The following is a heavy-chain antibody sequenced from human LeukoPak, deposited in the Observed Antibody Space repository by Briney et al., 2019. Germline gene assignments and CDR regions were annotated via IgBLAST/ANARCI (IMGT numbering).Heavy chain of an antibody. J-gene: IGHJ6*02. CDR1: GFTFSSYA. CDR3: ARFCGSTSWHSGYYYGIDV. V-gene: IGHV3-30-3*01. D-gene: IGHD2-2*01. Sequence: PGGSLRLSCAASGFTFSSYAMHWVRQAPGKGLEWVAVISYDGSNKYYADSVKGRFTISRDNSKNTLYLQMNSLRAEDTAVYYCARFCGSTSWHSGYYYGIDVWGRGTTVTVSS. CDR2: ISYDGSNK.